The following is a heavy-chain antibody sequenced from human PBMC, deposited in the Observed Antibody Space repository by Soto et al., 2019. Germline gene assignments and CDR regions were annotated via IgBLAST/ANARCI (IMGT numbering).Heavy chain of an antibody. CDR3: ARLSWQQVVRVPFDS. CDR2: IIPIFATA. D-gene: IGHD6-13*01. V-gene: IGHV1-69*06. CDR1: GGTFNSYA. J-gene: IGHJ4*01. Sequence: QVQLVQSGAEVTEPGSSVKLSCKASGGTFNSYAISWVRQAPGQGLEWMGGIIPIFATANYAQKFQGRVTITADKSTSTAYMELSSLTSEDTAVYYCARLSWQQVVRVPFDSWGHGSLVTVSS.